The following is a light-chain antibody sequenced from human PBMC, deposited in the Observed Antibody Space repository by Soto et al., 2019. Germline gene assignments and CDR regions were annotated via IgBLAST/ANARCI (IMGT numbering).Light chain of an antibody. CDR1: QSVTSN. CDR2: GAS. V-gene: IGKV3-15*01. CDR3: QQYNNWPPA. J-gene: IGKJ1*01. Sequence: EIVLTQSPGTLSLSPGKRATLSCRASQSVTSNFAWYQQKPGQAPSLLIYGASTRAPGVPARFSGSGSGTEFTLTISSLQSEDFAVYYCQQYNNWPPAFGQGTKVDIK.